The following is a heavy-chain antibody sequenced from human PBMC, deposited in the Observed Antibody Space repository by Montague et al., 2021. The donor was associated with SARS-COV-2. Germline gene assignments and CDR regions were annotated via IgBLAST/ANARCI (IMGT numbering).Heavy chain of an antibody. Sequence: CAISGDTVSSNSAAWNWIRRAPSRGREWLGRTYYRSRWFNDYAVAIRSRRTINPDTSKNQFSLQLNSVTPEDTAVYYCARATEWRGYYYYYYMDVWGKGTTVTVSS. V-gene: IGHV6-1*01. CDR1: GDTVSSNSAA. CDR3: ARATEWRGYYYYYYMDV. CDR2: TYYRSRWFN. J-gene: IGHJ6*03. D-gene: IGHD1-14*01.